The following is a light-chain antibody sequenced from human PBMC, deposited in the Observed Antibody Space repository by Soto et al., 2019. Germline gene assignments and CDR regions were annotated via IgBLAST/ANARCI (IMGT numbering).Light chain of an antibody. J-gene: IGLJ1*01. CDR1: SSDVGGYDY. CDR2: EVG. V-gene: IGLV2-14*01. Sequence: QSALAQPASVSGSPGQSITISCTGTSSDVGGYDYVSWYQLHPGKAPKLMVFEVGNRPSGVSYRFSGSKSGNTASLTISGLQAEDEADYFCSSYSISTAYLFGTGTKVNV. CDR3: SSYSISTAYL.